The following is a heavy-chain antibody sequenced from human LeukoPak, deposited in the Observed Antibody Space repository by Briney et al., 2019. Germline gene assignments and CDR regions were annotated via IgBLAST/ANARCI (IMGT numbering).Heavy chain of an antibody. CDR1: GFTFSSYG. CDR3: ARDRGIQLWSPYFDY. J-gene: IGHJ4*02. Sequence: GGSLRLSCAASGFTFSSYGMHWVRQAPGKGLEWGAVIWYDGSNKYYADSVKGRFTISRDNSKNTLYLQMNSLRAEDTAVYYCARDRGIQLWSPYFDYWGQGTLVTVSS. V-gene: IGHV3-33*01. CDR2: IWYDGSNK. D-gene: IGHD5-18*01.